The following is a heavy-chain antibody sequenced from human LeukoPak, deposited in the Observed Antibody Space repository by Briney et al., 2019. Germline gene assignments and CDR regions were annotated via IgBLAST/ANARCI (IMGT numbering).Heavy chain of an antibody. J-gene: IGHJ6*03. CDR3: ARDLAARPGNYYYMDV. Sequence: SVKVSCKASGGTFSSYAISWVRQAPGQGLESMRGIIPIFGTANYAQKFQGRVTITTDESTSTAYMELSSLRSEDTAVYYCARDLAARPGNYYYMDVWGKGTTVTVSS. V-gene: IGHV1-69*05. CDR2: IIPIFGTA. D-gene: IGHD6-6*01. CDR1: GGTFSSYA.